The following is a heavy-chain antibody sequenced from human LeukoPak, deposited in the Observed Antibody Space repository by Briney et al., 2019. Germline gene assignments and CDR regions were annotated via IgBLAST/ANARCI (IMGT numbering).Heavy chain of an antibody. D-gene: IGHD6-6*01. Sequence: GGSLRLSCTASGFTFSTYAMSWVRQAPGKGLEWVSVIGGSDDSTYYAGSVKGRFTISRDNSKNTLYLQMNGLRAEDTAVYYCAKEDPEYSSSASFDYWGQGTLVTVSS. CDR1: GFTFSTYA. CDR3: AKEDPEYSSSASFDY. CDR2: IGGSDDST. J-gene: IGHJ4*02. V-gene: IGHV3-23*01.